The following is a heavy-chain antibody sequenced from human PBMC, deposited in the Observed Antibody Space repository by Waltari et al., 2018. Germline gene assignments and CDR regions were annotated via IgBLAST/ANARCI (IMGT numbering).Heavy chain of an antibody. CDR1: GLPFRKYG. CDR2: IKQDGSEI. V-gene: IGHV3-7*01. CDR3: ARTTVTSDY. J-gene: IGHJ4*02. D-gene: IGHD4-17*01. Sequence: QLVESGGGLVQPGGSLRLSCAACGLPFRKYGSTWVRQAPGKGLEWVATIKQDGSEIYYVDSVKGRFTISRDNSKNSLYLQMNSLRAEDTAVYYCARTTVTSDYWGQGTLVTVSS.